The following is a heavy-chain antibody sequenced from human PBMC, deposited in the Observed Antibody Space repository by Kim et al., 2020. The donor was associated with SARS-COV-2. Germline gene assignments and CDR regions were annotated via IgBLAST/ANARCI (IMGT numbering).Heavy chain of an antibody. CDR1: GFTFSSYW. V-gene: IGHV3-74*01. CDR2: INSDGSST. Sequence: GGSLRLSCAASGFTFSSYWMHWVRQAPGKGLVWVSRINSDGSSTSYADSVKGRFTISRDNAKNTLYLQMNSLRAEDTAVYYCARGGADSSGWFSYYYYGMDVWGQGTTVTVSS. J-gene: IGHJ6*02. D-gene: IGHD6-19*01. CDR3: ARGGADSSGWFSYYYYGMDV.